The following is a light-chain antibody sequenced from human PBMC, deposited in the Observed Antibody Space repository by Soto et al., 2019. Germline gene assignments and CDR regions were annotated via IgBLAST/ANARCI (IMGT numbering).Light chain of an antibody. CDR1: SSDIGAYDY. CDR3: FSSTTTSTNV. CDR2: EVN. Sequence: QSLLSQPASLSGSPGQSITISCTGTSSDIGAYDYVSWFQQHPGKAPKLMISEVNNRPSGVSNRFSGSKSGNTAYLTISGLQVEEEAQSFCFSSTTTSTNVFGTGTKVTVL. J-gene: IGLJ1*01. V-gene: IGLV2-14*01.